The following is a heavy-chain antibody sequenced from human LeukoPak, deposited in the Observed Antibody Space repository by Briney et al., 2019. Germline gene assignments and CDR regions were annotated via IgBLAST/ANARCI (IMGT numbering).Heavy chain of an antibody. CDR3: ARDLSERYSIDY. CDR1: GFTFSSYA. D-gene: IGHD1-14*01. CDR2: ISYDGGDK. J-gene: IGHJ4*02. Sequence: PGGSLRLSCAASGFTFSSYAIHWVRQAPGKGLEWVAFISYDGGDKRYAESVEGRITISRDNSRKTLYLQMHSLGPEDTAIYYCARDLSERYSIDYWGQGTLVTVSS. V-gene: IGHV3-30-3*01.